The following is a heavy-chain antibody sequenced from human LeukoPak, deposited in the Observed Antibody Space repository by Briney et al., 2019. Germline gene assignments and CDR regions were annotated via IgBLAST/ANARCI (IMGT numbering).Heavy chain of an antibody. D-gene: IGHD3-10*01. V-gene: IGHV4-61*02. Sequence: SETLSLTCTVSGGSISSGSYYWSWIRQPAGKGLEWIGRIYTSGSTNYNPSLKSRVTMSVDTSKNQFSLNLSSVTAADTAVYYCARAGGDYYGSDHFDYWGQGTLVTVSS. J-gene: IGHJ4*02. CDR2: IYTSGST. CDR3: ARAGGDYYGSDHFDY. CDR1: GGSISSGSYY.